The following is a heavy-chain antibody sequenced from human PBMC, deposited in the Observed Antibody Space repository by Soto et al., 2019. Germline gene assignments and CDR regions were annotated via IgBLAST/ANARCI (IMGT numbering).Heavy chain of an antibody. CDR3: ARAPLFALNWFAP. D-gene: IGHD3-10*02. CDR2: INAGNGNT. Sequence: GASVKVSCKASGYTFTSYAMHWVRQAPGQRLEWMGWINAGNGNTKYSQKFQGRVTITRDTSASTAYMELSSLRSEDTAVYYCARAPLFALNWFAPWGQGTLVTVSS. V-gene: IGHV1-3*01. CDR1: GYTFTSYA. J-gene: IGHJ5*02.